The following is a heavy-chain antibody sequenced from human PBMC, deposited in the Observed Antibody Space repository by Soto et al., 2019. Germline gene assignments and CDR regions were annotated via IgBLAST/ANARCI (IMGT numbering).Heavy chain of an antibody. V-gene: IGHV3-23*01. Sequence: EVQLLQSGGDLVQPGGSLRVSCVASGFSFSNFAMSWVRQAPGRGLGWASGIRGSGAESHYADSVRGRFTISRDNSKNTVYLEMHSLNVGDTAVYYCARSEGADGVVWFDTWGQGTLVTVSS. CDR3: ARSEGADGVVWFDT. CDR1: GFSFSNFA. D-gene: IGHD1-26*01. CDR2: IRGSGAES. J-gene: IGHJ5*02.